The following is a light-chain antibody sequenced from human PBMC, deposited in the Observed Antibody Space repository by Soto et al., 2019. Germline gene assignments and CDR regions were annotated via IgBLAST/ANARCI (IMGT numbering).Light chain of an antibody. Sequence: EIVMTQSPATLSVSPGERATLSCRPSQTIHRNLAWYHQRPGQAPRPLIYAASTRATGIPARFSGNGFGTEFTLTISSLQSEDFALYYCQQYSDWPLTFGGGTKVEIK. J-gene: IGKJ4*01. CDR2: AAS. CDR3: QQYSDWPLT. V-gene: IGKV3D-15*01. CDR1: QTIHRN.